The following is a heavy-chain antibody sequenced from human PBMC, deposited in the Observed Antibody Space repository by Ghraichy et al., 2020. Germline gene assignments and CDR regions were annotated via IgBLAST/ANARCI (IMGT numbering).Heavy chain of an antibody. CDR2: IYTSGST. D-gene: IGHD3-3*01. J-gene: IGHJ6*02. Sequence: SETLSLTCTVSGGSISSYYWSWIRQPAGKGLEWIGRIYTSGSTNYNPSLKSRVTMSVDTSKNQFSLKLSSVTAADTAVYYCARDLGVPVFGVVIPYGMDVWGQGTTVTVSS. V-gene: IGHV4-4*07. CDR1: GGSISSYY. CDR3: ARDLGVPVFGVVIPYGMDV.